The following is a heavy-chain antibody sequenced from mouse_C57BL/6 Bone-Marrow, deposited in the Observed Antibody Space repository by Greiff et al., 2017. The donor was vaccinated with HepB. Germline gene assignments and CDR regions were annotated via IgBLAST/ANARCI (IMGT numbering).Heavy chain of an antibody. CDR2: IDPSDSET. CDR1: GYTFTSYW. CDR3: ARSHYYGSSSDY. V-gene: IGHV1-52*01. D-gene: IGHD1-1*01. Sequence: VQLKQPGAELVRPGSSVKLSCKASGYTFTSYWMHWVKQRPIQGLEWIGNIDPSDSETHYNQKFKDKATLTVDKSSSTAYMQLSSLTSEDSAVYYCARSHYYGSSSDYWGQGTTLTVSS. J-gene: IGHJ2*01.